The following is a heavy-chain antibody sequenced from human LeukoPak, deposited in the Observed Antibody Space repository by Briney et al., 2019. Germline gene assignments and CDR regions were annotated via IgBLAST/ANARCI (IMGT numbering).Heavy chain of an antibody. J-gene: IGHJ6*02. CDR2: IHYSGKA. V-gene: IGHV4-4*07. Sequence: SETLSLTCTVSGGSISSYYWSWIRQPAGKGLEWIGRIHYSGKADYNPSLRSRITISVDTSKNQMFLKVSSVTAADTAVYYCARFGVYYDMDVWGQGTTVTVSS. D-gene: IGHD3-3*01. CDR1: GGSISSYY. CDR3: ARFGVYYDMDV.